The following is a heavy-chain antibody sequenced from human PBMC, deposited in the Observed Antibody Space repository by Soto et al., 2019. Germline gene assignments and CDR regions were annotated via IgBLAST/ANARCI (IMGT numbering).Heavy chain of an antibody. CDR2: IYYSGST. CDR1: GGSISSSSYY. D-gene: IGHD5-18*01. J-gene: IGHJ4*02. Sequence: QLQLQESGPGLVKPSETLSLTCTVSGGSISSSSYYWGWIRQPPGKGLEWIGSIYYSGSTYYNPSLKSRVTISVDTSKNQFSLKLSSVTAADTAVYYCARLNQGLWHTGVGYWGQGTLVTVSS. V-gene: IGHV4-39*01. CDR3: ARLNQGLWHTGVGY.